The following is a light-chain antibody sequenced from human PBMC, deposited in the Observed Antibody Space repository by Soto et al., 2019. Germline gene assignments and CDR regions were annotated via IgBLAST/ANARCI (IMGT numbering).Light chain of an antibody. CDR2: AAS. CDR3: QKYNRAPLT. V-gene: IGKV1-27*01. CDR1: QGITNY. Sequence: DIQMTQSPASLSAAMGDRVTITCRASQGITNYLAWYQQKPGKVPRLLIYAASTLQSGGPSRFSGSGSGTDFTLTISGLQPEDVATYFCQKYNRAPLTFGGGTKVEIK. J-gene: IGKJ4*01.